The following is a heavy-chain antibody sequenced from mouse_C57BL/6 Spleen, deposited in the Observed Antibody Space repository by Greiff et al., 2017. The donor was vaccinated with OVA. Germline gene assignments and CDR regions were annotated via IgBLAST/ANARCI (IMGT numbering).Heavy chain of an antibody. CDR1: GIDFSRYW. CDR3: ARKRWPGTDGYAMDY. J-gene: IGHJ4*01. D-gene: IGHD4-1*01. Sequence: EVKVEESGGGLVQPGGSLKLSCAASGIDFSRYWMSWVRRAPGKGLEWIGEINPDSSTINYAPSLKDKFIISRDNAKNTLYLQMSKVRSEDTALYYCARKRWPGTDGYAMDYWGQGTSVTVSS. CDR2: INPDSSTI. V-gene: IGHV4-1*01.